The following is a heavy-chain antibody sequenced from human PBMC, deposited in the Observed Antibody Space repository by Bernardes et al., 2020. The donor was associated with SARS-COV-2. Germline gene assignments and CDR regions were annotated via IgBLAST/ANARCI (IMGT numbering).Heavy chain of an antibody. D-gene: IGHD4-17*01. CDR3: AREDYGDSGIGWFDP. J-gene: IGHJ5*02. CDR2: INPNSGVT. CDR1: GYTFTGYY. V-gene: IGHV1-2*02. Sequence: ASVKVSCKASGYTFTGYYMHWVRQAPGQGLEWMGWINPNSGVTNYAQKFQGRVTMTRDTSISTAYMELSRLRSDDTAVYYCAREDYGDSGIGWFDPWGQGTLVTVSS.